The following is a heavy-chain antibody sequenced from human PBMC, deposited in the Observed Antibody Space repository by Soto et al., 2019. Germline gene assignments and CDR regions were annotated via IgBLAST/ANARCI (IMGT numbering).Heavy chain of an antibody. CDR1: GGSVSSGSYY. CDR2: IYYSGST. J-gene: IGHJ4*02. CDR3: ARSRSGSYLDY. D-gene: IGHD1-26*01. Sequence: QVQLQESGPGLVKPSETLSLTCTVSGGSVSSGSYYWSWIRQPPGKGLEWIGYIYYSGSTNYNPSLKSRVTISVDTSKNQFSLKLSSVTAADTAVYYCARSRSGSYLDYWGQGTLVTVSS. V-gene: IGHV4-61*01.